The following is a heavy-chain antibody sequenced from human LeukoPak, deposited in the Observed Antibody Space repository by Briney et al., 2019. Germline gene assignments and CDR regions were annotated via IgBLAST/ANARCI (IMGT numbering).Heavy chain of an antibody. J-gene: IGHJ5*02. V-gene: IGHV4-4*07. CDR3: ARVGDCSVDSNCYHFADWFDP. CDR2: IYDGGST. D-gene: IGHD2-15*01. Sequence: SETLSLTCTVSGGSVNSYYLSWIRQPAGKTLEWIGRIYDGGSTNYNPSLKSRVTMSVDPSKNQFSLKLSSVTATDTAVYYCARVGDCSVDSNCYHFADWFDPWGQGTLVTVSS. CDR1: GGSVNSYY.